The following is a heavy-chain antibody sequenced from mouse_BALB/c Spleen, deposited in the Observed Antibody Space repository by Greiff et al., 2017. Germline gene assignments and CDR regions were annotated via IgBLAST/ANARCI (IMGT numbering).Heavy chain of an antibody. CDR2: ISSGGSYT. CDR1: GFTFSSYG. V-gene: IGHV5-6*01. Sequence: VQLQQSGGGLVKPGGSLKLSCAASGFTFSSYGMSWVRQTPDKRLEWVATISSGGSYTYYPDSVKGRFTISRDNAKNTLYLQMSSLKSEDTAMYYCARSPITTVVAPYYFDYWGQGTTLTVSS. J-gene: IGHJ2*01. CDR3: ARSPITTVVAPYYFDY. D-gene: IGHD1-1*01.